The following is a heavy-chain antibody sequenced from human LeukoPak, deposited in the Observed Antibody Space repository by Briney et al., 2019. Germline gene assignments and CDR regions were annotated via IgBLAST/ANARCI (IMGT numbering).Heavy chain of an antibody. Sequence: ASVKVSCKASGYTFSGYYMHWVRQAPGQGLEWMGWINPNSGGTNYAQKFQGRVTMTRDTSISTAYMELSRLRSDDTAVYYCARDRSDYYDSSGYYHDAFDIWGQGTMVTVSS. V-gene: IGHV1-2*02. CDR2: INPNSGGT. CDR1: GYTFSGYY. CDR3: ARDRSDYYDSSGYYHDAFDI. D-gene: IGHD3-22*01. J-gene: IGHJ3*02.